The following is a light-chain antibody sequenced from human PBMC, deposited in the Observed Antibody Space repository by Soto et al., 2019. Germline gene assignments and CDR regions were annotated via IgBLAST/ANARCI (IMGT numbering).Light chain of an antibody. Sequence: IQMTQSPSSLSASVGDTVTITCRASQTIDRYLNWFQQKSGQAPKLLMNAASTLRSGLPSRFSASGSGTDFTLTISSLQTEDYATNYCQQSYNAPFKFGPGTKVDI. CDR1: QTIDRY. V-gene: IGKV1-39*01. CDR3: QQSYNAPFK. CDR2: AAS. J-gene: IGKJ3*01.